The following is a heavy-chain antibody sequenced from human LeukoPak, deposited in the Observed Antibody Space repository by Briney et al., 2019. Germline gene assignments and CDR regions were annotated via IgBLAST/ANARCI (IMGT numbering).Heavy chain of an antibody. D-gene: IGHD1-26*01. V-gene: IGHV4-59*01. CDR3: ATGYYEPFAA. CDR1: GASLSSYY. Sequence: SQTLSLTCSVSGASLSSYYWDWLRQSPGKGLEWIGYISDTGKTDSNASLKSRVTISLDTSKNQFSLTLKSVTAADSAVYYCATGYYEPFAAWGPGTLVTVSS. CDR2: ISDTGKT. J-gene: IGHJ5*02.